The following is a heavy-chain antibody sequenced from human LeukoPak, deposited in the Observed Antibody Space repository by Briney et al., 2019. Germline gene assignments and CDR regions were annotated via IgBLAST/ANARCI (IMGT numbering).Heavy chain of an antibody. CDR2: ISSSSSYI. J-gene: IGHJ4*02. V-gene: IGHV3-21*01. Sequence: GGSLRLSCATSGFIFSKYGMNWVRQAPGKGLEWVSSISSSSSYIYYADSVKGRFTISRDKAKNSLYLQMNSLRAEDTAIYYCAREGMVATFDYWGQGTLVTVSS. CDR1: GFIFSKYG. CDR3: AREGMVATFDY. D-gene: IGHD5-12*01.